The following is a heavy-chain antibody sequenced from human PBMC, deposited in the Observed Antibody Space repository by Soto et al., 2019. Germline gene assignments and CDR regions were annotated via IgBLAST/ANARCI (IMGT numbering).Heavy chain of an antibody. D-gene: IGHD2-8*01. J-gene: IGHJ6*02. V-gene: IGHV3-30*18. CDR1: GFSFSSYA. CDR2: ISYDGSNK. Sequence: GGSLRLSCAASGFSFSSYAMHWVRQAPGKGLEWVALISYDGSNKYYADSVKGRFTISRDNSKHTLYLQMSSLRAEDTAVYYCAKPTNHGMDVWGQGTTVTVSS. CDR3: AKPTNHGMDV.